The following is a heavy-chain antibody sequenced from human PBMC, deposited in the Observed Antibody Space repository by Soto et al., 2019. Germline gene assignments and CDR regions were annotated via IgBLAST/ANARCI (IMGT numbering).Heavy chain of an antibody. CDR1: GYTFTSYA. V-gene: IGHV1-3*01. CDR2: INAGNGNT. J-gene: IGHJ4*02. Sequence: ASVKVSCKASGYTFTSYAMHWVRQAPGQRLEWMGWINAGNGNTKYSQKFQGRVTITRDTSASTAYMELSSLRSEDTAVYYCARDPDSSGWYGVFDYWGQGXLVTVYS. D-gene: IGHD6-19*01. CDR3: ARDPDSSGWYGVFDY.